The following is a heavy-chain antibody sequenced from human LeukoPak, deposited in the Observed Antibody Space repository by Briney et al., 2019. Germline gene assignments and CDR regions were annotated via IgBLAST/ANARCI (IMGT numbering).Heavy chain of an antibody. Sequence: GGSLRLSCAASGFTFSSYSMNWVRQAPGKGLEWVSSISSSSSYIYYADSVKGRFTISRDNSKNSLYLQMNSLRTEDTALYYCAKDRRLALRYYYMDVWGKGTTVTVSS. D-gene: IGHD3-9*01. CDR2: ISSSSSYI. V-gene: IGHV3-21*04. CDR3: AKDRRLALRYYYMDV. J-gene: IGHJ6*03. CDR1: GFTFSSYS.